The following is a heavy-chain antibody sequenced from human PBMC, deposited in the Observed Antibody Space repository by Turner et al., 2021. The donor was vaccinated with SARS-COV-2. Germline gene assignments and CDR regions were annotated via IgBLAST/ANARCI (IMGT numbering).Heavy chain of an antibody. Sequence: QVQLVQSGAEVRKPGASVKVSCEASVYTFTSYGINWVRQATGQGLEWMGWMNPNSGNTGYAKKFQGRVTITRNTSISTDYKELSSLRSEDTAVYYCARGGYCSSTSCSPYWYFDLWGRGTLVTVSS. V-gene: IGHV1-8*03. D-gene: IGHD2-2*01. J-gene: IGHJ2*01. CDR2: MNPNSGNT. CDR1: VYTFTSYG. CDR3: ARGGYCSSTSCSPYWYFDL.